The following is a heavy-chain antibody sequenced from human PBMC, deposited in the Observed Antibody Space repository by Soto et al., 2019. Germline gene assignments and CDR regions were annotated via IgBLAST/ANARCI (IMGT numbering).Heavy chain of an antibody. D-gene: IGHD6-13*01. CDR2: VSGSSGNT. V-gene: IGHV1-18*01. CDR1: GYTFTNYG. Sequence: QIQLVQSGAEVKMPGASVKVSCKASGYTFTNYGISWVRQAPGQGLEWMGWVSGSSGNTIYAQRVQGRVTMTTDSSTTTAYMQLRSLSYDDTAVYYCARAPRIVTPATGIRDFDYWGQGALVTVSS. CDR3: ARAPRIVTPATGIRDFDY. J-gene: IGHJ4*02.